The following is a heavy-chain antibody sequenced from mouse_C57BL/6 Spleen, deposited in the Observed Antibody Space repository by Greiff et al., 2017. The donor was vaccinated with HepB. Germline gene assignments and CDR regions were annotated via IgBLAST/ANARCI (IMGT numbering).Heavy chain of an antibody. V-gene: IGHV1-26*01. J-gene: IGHJ2*01. Sequence: EVQLQQSGPELVKPGASVKISCKASGYTFTDYYMNWVKQSHGKSLEWIGDINPNNGGTSYNQKFKGKATVTVDKSSSTAYMELRSLTSEDSAVYYCASPSDYWGQGTTLTVSS. CDR2: INPNNGGT. CDR1: GYTFTDYY. CDR3: ASPSDY.